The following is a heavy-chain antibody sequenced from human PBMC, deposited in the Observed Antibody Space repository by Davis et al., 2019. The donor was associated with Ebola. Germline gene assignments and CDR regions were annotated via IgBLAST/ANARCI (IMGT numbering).Heavy chain of an antibody. CDR3: ARGGVAYSDLDY. V-gene: IGHV1-8*02. CDR1: GYTFTSYY. CDR2: MNPNSGNT. Sequence: ASVKVSCKASGYTFTSYYMHWVRQATGQGLEWMGWMNPNSGNTGYAQKFQGRVTMTRENSMSTAYMGLSSLRSEDTAVYYCARGGVAYSDLDYWGQGTLVTVSS. D-gene: IGHD2-21*01. J-gene: IGHJ4*02.